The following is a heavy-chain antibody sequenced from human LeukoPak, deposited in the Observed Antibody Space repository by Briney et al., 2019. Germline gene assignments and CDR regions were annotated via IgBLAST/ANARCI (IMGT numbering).Heavy chain of an antibody. CDR3: AREASPLDY. V-gene: IGHV4-4*07. CDR2: IYTSGST. Sequence: SETLSLTCTVSGGSISSYYWSWIRQRAGKGLEWIGRIYTSGSTYYNPSLKSRVTISVDTSKNQFSLRLRSVTAADTAVYYCAREASPLDYWGQGTLVTVSS. J-gene: IGHJ4*02. CDR1: GGSISSYY.